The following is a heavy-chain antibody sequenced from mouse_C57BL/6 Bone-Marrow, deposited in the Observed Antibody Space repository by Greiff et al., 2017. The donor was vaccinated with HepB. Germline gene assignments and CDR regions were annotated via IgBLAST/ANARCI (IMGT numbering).Heavy chain of an antibody. J-gene: IGHJ2*01. CDR1: GFTFSDYG. CDR3: ARSGGVTTVFDY. CDR2: ISSGSSTI. V-gene: IGHV5-17*01. D-gene: IGHD1-1*01. Sequence: VQLKESGGGLVKPGGSLKLSCAASGFTFSDYGMHWVRQAPEKGLEWVAYISSGSSTIYYADTVKGRFTISRDNAKNTLFLQMTSLRSEDTAMYYCARSGGVTTVFDYWGQGTTLTVSS.